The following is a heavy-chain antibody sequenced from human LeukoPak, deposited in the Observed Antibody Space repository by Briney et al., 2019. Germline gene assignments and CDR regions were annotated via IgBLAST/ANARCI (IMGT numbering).Heavy chain of an antibody. J-gene: IGHJ6*03. CDR1: GGSISNYY. CDR3: ARTARATYYYMDV. CDR2: IYYSGST. V-gene: IGHV4-59*08. Sequence: SETLSLTCTVSGGSISNYYWSWIRQPPGKGLEWIGYIYYSGSTNYNPSLKSRVTISVDTSKNQFSLKLSSVTAADTAVYYCARTARATYYYMDVWGKGTTVTVSS.